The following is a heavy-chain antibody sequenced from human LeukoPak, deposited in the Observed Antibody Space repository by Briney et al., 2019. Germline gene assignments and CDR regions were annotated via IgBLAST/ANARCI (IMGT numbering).Heavy chain of an antibody. V-gene: IGHV3-33*01. CDR3: ARDRYYGSGSYEDY. Sequence: GGSLRLSCAASGFTFSSYGMHWVRQAPGKGLEWVAVIWYDGSNKYYADSVKGRFTISRDNSKNTLYLQMNSLRAEDTAVYYYARDRYYGSGSYEDYWGQGTLVTVSS. CDR1: GFTFSSYG. D-gene: IGHD3-10*01. J-gene: IGHJ4*02. CDR2: IWYDGSNK.